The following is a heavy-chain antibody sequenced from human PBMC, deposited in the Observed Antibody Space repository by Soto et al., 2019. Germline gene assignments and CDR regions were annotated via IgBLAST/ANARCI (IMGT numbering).Heavy chain of an antibody. J-gene: IGHJ4*02. CDR3: AKRSGSSTFDY. Sequence: EVQLLESGGGLVQPGESLRLSCAASGFTFSSYAMSWVRQAPGKGLEWVSVISGSDDSTYYADSVKGRFTISRDNSKNTRYLQMNSLGAEDTAVYYGAKRSGSSTFDYWAREPWSPSPQ. CDR2: ISGSDDST. D-gene: IGHD6-6*01. V-gene: IGHV3-23*01. CDR1: GFTFSSYA.